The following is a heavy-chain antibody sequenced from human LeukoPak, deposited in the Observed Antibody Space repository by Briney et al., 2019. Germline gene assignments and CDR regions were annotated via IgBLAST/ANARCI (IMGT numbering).Heavy chain of an antibody. D-gene: IGHD2-8*01. CDR2: INHSGST. CDR1: GGSFSGYY. V-gene: IGHV4-34*01. J-gene: IGHJ5*02. CDR3: ATLLYANNWFDP. Sequence: SETLSLTCAVYGGSFSGYYWSWIRQPPGKGLEWIGEINHSGSTNYNPSLKSRVTISVDTSKNQFSLKLSSVTAADTAVYYCATLLYANNWFDPWGQGTLVTVSS.